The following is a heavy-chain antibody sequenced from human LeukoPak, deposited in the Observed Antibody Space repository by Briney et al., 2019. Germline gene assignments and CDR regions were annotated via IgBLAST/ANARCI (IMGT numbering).Heavy chain of an antibody. D-gene: IGHD3-22*01. CDR3: ARDSSGYYPSYYFDY. J-gene: IGHJ4*02. Sequence: GRSLRLSCAASGFTFSSYAMHWVRQAPGKGLEWVAVISYDGSNKYYADSVKGRFTISRDNSKNTLYLQMNSLRAEDTAVYYCARDSSGYYPSYYFDYWGQGTLVTVSS. CDR1: GFTFSSYA. CDR2: ISYDGSNK. V-gene: IGHV3-30*07.